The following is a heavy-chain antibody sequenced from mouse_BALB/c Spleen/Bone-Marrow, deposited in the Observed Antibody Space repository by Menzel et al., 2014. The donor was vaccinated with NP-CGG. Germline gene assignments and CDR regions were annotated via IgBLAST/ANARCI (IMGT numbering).Heavy chain of an antibody. J-gene: IGHJ2*01. Sequence: VKLVESGPGLVQPSQSLSITCTVSGFSLTSYGVHWVRQSPGKGLEWLGVIWSGGSTDYNAAFISRLSISKDNSKSXVFFKMNSLQANDTAIYYCATPGTYYFDYWGQGTTLTVSS. CDR3: ATPGTYYFDY. CDR1: GFSLTSYG. D-gene: IGHD3-3*01. CDR2: IWSGGST. V-gene: IGHV2-2*02.